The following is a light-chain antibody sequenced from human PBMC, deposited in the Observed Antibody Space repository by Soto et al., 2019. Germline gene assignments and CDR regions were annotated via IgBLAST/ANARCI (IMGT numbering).Light chain of an antibody. CDR3: SSYTSSSTLVV. CDR1: XXXXGRYNY. V-gene: IGLV2-14*01. CDR2: DVS. J-gene: IGLJ2*01. Sequence: QSALTQPASVSGSPGQSXTXXXXXXXXXXGRYNYVSLYQPHPGKAPKLMIYDVSNRPSGVSNRFSGSKSGNTASLTISGLQAEDEADYYCSSYTSSSTLVVFGGGTKVTVL.